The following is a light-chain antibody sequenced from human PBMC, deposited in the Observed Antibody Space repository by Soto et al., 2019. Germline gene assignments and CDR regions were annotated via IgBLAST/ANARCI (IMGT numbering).Light chain of an antibody. Sequence: EIVMTQSPATLSVSPGERATLSCRASQSVSSNVAWYQQKPGQAPRLLIYGASTRATGIPARFSGSGSGTEFTLTMSSLQSEDFAVYYCQQYNNWHPITFGQGTRLEIK. V-gene: IGKV3-15*01. CDR1: QSVSSN. CDR3: QQYNNWHPIT. CDR2: GAS. J-gene: IGKJ5*01.